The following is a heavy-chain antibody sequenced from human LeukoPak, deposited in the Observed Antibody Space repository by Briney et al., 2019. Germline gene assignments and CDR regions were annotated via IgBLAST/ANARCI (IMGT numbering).Heavy chain of an antibody. CDR2: ISSSSSTI. D-gene: IGHD1-14*01. CDR3: ARDTGYDY. Sequence: PGGSLRLSCAASGFTFSSYSMYRVRQAPGKGLEWVSYISSSSSTIYYADFVKGRFSISRDNAKNSLYLQMNSLRAGDTAVYYCARDTGYDYWGQGTLVTVSS. CDR1: GFTFSSYS. J-gene: IGHJ4*02. V-gene: IGHV3-48*01.